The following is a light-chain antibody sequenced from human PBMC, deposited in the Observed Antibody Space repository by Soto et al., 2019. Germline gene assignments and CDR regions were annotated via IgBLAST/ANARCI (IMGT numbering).Light chain of an antibody. CDR2: ASS. V-gene: IGKV1-9*01. Sequence: DIQLTQSPSFLSASVGDRVTVICRASQGIGSHLAWYLQKAGKAPKLLIYASSTLQSGVPSRFSGSGSGTEFTLTISSLQPEDFATYYCQQLGDYPITFGQGTRLDIK. J-gene: IGKJ5*01. CDR3: QQLGDYPIT. CDR1: QGIGSH.